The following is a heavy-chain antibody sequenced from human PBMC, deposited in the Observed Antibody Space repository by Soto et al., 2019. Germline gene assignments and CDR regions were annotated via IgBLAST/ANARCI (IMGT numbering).Heavy chain of an antibody. Sequence: QVQLQESGSGLVKPSETLSLICPVSGGSVSSGSYYWSWIRQPPGKGLEWIGYISKSGSSSYNPSLKTRLNISIGMFKSQFSLKLRSVTAADTAVYYCARELVPNILRLSYFDQRGQGNLGTVSS. CDR2: ISKSGSS. CDR3: ARELVPNILRLSYFDQ. D-gene: IGHD3-10*01. V-gene: IGHV4-61*01. CDR1: GGSVSSGSYY. J-gene: IGHJ4*02.